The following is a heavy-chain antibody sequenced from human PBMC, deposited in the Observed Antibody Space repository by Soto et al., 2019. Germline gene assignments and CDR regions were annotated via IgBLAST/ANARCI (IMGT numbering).Heavy chain of an antibody. CDR1: GFVFSSFA. CDR2: IHSSGSST. Sequence: EVELLESGGGLVQPGGSLRLSCAASGFVFSSFAMNWVRQAPGKGLEWVSTIHSSGSSTAYADSVKGRFTISRDNSKNMLYLQVNTLRADDTAVYYCAKSPSSGQIRFPFDSWGQGTLVTVSS. CDR3: AKSPSSGQIRFPFDS. V-gene: IGHV3-23*05. D-gene: IGHD3-10*01. J-gene: IGHJ4*02.